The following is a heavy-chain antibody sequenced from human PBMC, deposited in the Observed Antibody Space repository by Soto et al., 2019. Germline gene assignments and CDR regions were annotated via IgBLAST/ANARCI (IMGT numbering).Heavy chain of an antibody. Sequence: ASETLSLTCTVSGGSSSSGASHWTWIRQYPGKGLEWIGYISYSGTTDYNPSLKSRVTISVDTSKNQFSLKLTSATTADTAVYYCASLEWSTSKMGVWGQGTTVTVSS. J-gene: IGHJ6*02. CDR2: ISYSGTT. V-gene: IGHV4-61*08. D-gene: IGHD3-3*01. CDR3: ASLEWSTSKMGV. CDR1: GGSSSSGASH.